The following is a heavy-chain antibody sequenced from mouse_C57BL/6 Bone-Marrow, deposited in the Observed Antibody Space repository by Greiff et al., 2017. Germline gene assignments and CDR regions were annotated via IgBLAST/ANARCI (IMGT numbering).Heavy chain of an antibody. J-gene: IGHJ3*01. V-gene: IGHV1-69*01. CDR2: INPSDSYT. Sequence: QVQLQQPGAELVMPGASVKLSCKASGYTFTSYWMHWVKQRPGQGLEWIGEINPSDSYTNYNQKFKGKSTLTVDKSSSTAYMQLSSLTSEDSAVYYGGRESIGGYSFAYWGQGTLVTVSA. CDR1: GYTFTSYW. CDR3: GRESIGGYSFAY. D-gene: IGHD2-3*01.